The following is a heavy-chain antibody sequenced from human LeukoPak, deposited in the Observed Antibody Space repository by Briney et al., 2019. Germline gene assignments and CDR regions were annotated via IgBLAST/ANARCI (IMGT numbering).Heavy chain of an antibody. Sequence: PSETLSLTCTVSGGSISSYYWSWIRQPPGKGLEWIGYIYYSGSTNYNPSLKSRVTISVDTSKNQFSLKLSSVTAADTAVYYCARLRPSIGAAGTLDYWGQGALVTVSS. V-gene: IGHV4-59*08. CDR1: GGSISSYY. CDR2: IYYSGST. J-gene: IGHJ4*02. CDR3: ARLRPSIGAAGTLDY. D-gene: IGHD6-13*01.